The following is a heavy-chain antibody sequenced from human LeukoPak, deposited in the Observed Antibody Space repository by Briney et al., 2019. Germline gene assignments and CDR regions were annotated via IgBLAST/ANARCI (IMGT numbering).Heavy chain of an antibody. CDR1: GGSISSGGYY. J-gene: IGHJ4*02. CDR2: IYHSGST. CDR3: ASSPYYYGSGSYSIDY. D-gene: IGHD3-10*01. V-gene: IGHV4-39*07. Sequence: SETLSLTCAVSGGSISSGGYYWGWIRQPPGKGLEWIGSIYHSGSTYYNPSLKSRVTISVDTSKNQFSLKLSSVTAADTAVYYCASSPYYYGSGSYSIDYWGQGTLVTVSS.